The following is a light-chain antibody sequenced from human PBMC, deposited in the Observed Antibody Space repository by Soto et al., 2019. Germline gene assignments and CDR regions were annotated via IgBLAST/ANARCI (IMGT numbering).Light chain of an antibody. CDR3: QQSYNFPRT. Sequence: DIQMTQSPSSLSASVGDRVTITCRTSQNIDTYLNRYLQKPGQAPKLLIYSAYSLQSGVSPRFSGDGSGTDFTLTISSLQPEDFATYYCQQSYNFPRTFGQGTTV. V-gene: IGKV1-39*01. CDR2: SAY. CDR1: QNIDTY. J-gene: IGKJ1*01.